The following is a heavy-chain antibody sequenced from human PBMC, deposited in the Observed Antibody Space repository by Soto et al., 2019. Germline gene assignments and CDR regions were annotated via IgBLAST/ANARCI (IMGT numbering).Heavy chain of an antibody. CDR1: GFTFSSYE. CDR3: ASGGGSRMGDAFDS. Sequence: EVQLVESGGGLVQPGGSLRLSCAASGFTFSSYEMNWVSQAPGKGLEWVSYISSSGSTIYYADSVKGRFTISRDNAKNSLYLQMNSLRAEDTAVYYCASGGGSRMGDAFDSWGQGTMVTVSS. J-gene: IGHJ3*02. D-gene: IGHD1-26*01. V-gene: IGHV3-48*03. CDR2: ISSSGSTI.